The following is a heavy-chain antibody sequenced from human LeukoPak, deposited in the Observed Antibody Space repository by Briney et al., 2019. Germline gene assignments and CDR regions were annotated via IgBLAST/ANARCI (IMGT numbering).Heavy chain of an antibody. J-gene: IGHJ6*03. CDR3: ARVSRRLRFLWFSYYMDV. V-gene: IGHV4-34*01. Sequence: PSETLSLTCAVYGGSFSGYYWSWIRQPPGKGLEWIGEINHSGSTNYNPSLKSRVTISVDTSKNQFSLKLSSVTAADTAVYYCARVSRRLRFLWFSYYMDVWGKGTAVTVSS. D-gene: IGHD3-3*01. CDR1: GGSFSGYY. CDR2: INHSGST.